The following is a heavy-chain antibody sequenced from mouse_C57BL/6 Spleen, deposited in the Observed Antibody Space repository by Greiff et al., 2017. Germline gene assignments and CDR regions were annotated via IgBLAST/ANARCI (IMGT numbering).Heavy chain of an antibody. D-gene: IGHD2-4*01. V-gene: IGHV1-62-2*01. CDR3: ASHEVRNYEGWGAN. CDR1: GYTFTEYT. Sequence: QVQLQQSGAELVKPGASVKLSCKASGYTFTEYTIHWVKQRSGQGLEWIGWFYPCSGSINYNQKVKDKATLTADKSSSTAYMELRRLTSEDTAVYIWASHEVRNYEGWGANGGQWKLVT. J-gene: IGHJ3*01. CDR2: FYPCSGSI.